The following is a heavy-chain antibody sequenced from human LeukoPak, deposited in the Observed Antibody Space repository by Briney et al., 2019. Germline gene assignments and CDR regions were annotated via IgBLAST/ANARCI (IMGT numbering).Heavy chain of an antibody. V-gene: IGHV1-2*02. J-gene: IGHJ5*02. CDR1: GYTFTGFY. CDR2: VNPITGGT. D-gene: IGHD3-16*01. Sequence: ASVKVSCKASGYTFTGFYIHWVRQAPGQGLEWMGWVNPITGGTKFAQKFQGRVTMTRDTSISTAYMELSRLRSDDTAVYYCARDNMMPGWFDPWGQGTLVTVSS. CDR3: ARDNMMPGWFDP.